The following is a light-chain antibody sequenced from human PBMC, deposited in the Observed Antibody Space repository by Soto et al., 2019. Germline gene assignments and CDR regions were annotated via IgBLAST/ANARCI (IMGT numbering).Light chain of an antibody. CDR1: QDITNY. Sequence: DIQMTQSPSSLSASVGDRVTITCQASQDITNYLNWYQQKPGKAPRLLVYDGSNFDTGVPSRFSGSGSGTHFFFTISNLHPEDIATYSCQQFASLPITFGQGTRLEI. CDR3: QQFASLPIT. V-gene: IGKV1-33*01. J-gene: IGKJ5*01. CDR2: DGS.